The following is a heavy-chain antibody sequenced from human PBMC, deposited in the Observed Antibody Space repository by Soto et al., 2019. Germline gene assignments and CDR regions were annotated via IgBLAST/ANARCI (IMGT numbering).Heavy chain of an antibody. CDR3: ARDAPGSSWQDY. CDR1: GGSIISYY. J-gene: IGHJ4*02. Sequence: SETLSLTCTVSGGSIISYYWSWIRQPPGKGLEWIGYIYYSGSTNYNPSLKSRLTISVDTSKNQFSLKLNSVTAADTAVYYCARDAPGSSWQDYWGQGTLVTVS. CDR2: IYYSGST. D-gene: IGHD6-13*01. V-gene: IGHV4-59*01.